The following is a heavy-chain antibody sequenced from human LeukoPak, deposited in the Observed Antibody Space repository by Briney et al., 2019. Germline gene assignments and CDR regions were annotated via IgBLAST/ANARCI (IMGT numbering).Heavy chain of an antibody. CDR1: GGTFSSYA. CDR3: ATRNLGYCSGGSCYSGEHFDY. CDR2: IIPILGIA. J-gene: IGHJ4*02. D-gene: IGHD2-15*01. Sequence: ASVTVSSKASGGTFSSYAISWVRQAPGQGLEWMGRIIPILGIANYAQKFQGRVTITADKSTSTAYMELSSLRSEDTAVYYCATRNLGYCSGGSCYSGEHFDYWGQGTLVTVSS. V-gene: IGHV1-69*04.